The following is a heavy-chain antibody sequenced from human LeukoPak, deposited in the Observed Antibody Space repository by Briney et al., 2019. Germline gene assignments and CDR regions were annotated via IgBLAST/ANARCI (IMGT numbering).Heavy chain of an antibody. D-gene: IGHD3-3*01. CDR1: GFTFSSYG. V-gene: IGHV3-30*02. Sequence: GGSLRLSCAASGFTFSSYGMHWVRQAPGKGLEWVAFIRYDGSNKYYADSVKGRFTISRDNSKNTLYLQMNSLRAEDTAVYYCAKEARGGLRFLEWLLYNWFDPWGQGTLVTVSS. CDR2: IRYDGSNK. J-gene: IGHJ5*02. CDR3: AKEARGGLRFLEWLLYNWFDP.